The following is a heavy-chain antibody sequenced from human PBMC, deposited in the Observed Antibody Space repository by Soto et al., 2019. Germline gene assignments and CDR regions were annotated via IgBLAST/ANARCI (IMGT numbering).Heavy chain of an antibody. CDR3: ARDLVPSSGYQTFDY. D-gene: IGHD3-22*01. CDR2: LIPIFGTA. V-gene: IGHV1-69*13. CDR1: GGTFSSYA. J-gene: IGHJ4*02. Sequence: SVKVSCKASGGTFSSYAISWVRQAPGQGLEWMGGLIPIFGTANYAQKVQGRVTITADDSTSTAYMELSSLRSEDTAVYYCARDLVPSSGYQTFDYWGQGTLVTVS.